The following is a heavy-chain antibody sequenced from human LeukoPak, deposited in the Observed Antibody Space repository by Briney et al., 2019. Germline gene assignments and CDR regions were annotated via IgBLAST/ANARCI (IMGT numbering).Heavy chain of an antibody. Sequence: PSQTLSLTCTVSGGSISSGSYYWSWIRQPAGKGLEWIGRIYTNESTNYNPSLKSRVTISVDTSKNQFSLKLSSVTAADTAVYYCARGDGGYFDSRYAFDIWGQGTMVTVSS. D-gene: IGHD3-9*01. CDR2: IYTNEST. CDR3: ARGDGGYFDSRYAFDI. CDR1: GGSISSGSYY. V-gene: IGHV4-61*02. J-gene: IGHJ3*02.